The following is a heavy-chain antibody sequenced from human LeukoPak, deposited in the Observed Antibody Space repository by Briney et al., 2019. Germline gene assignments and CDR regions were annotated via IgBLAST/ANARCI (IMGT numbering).Heavy chain of an antibody. CDR2: INPSSGGT. CDR3: ARGGVVVLGVMDI. CDR1: GYTFTGYS. V-gene: IGHV1-2*02. D-gene: IGHD2-21*01. J-gene: IGHJ3*02. Sequence: GASVKVSCKASGYTFTGYSMHWVRQAPGQGLEWMGWINPSSGGTNYAQKFQDRVTMTRDTSINTACMELRRLRSDDTAVYYCARGGVVVLGVMDIWGQGTVVTVSS.